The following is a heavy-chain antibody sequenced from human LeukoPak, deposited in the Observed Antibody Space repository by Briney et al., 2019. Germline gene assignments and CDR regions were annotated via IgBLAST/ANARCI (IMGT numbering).Heavy chain of an antibody. CDR2: ISSNGGST. CDR1: GFTSSTYA. CDR3: ALGEIYFDY. Sequence: SGGSLRLSCSASGFTSSTYAINWVRQAPGKGLEYVSAISSNGGSTYYADSVKGRFTISRDNSKNTLYLQMSSLRAEDTAVYYCALGEIYFDYWGQGTLVTVSS. D-gene: IGHD3-10*01. V-gene: IGHV3-64D*09. J-gene: IGHJ4*02.